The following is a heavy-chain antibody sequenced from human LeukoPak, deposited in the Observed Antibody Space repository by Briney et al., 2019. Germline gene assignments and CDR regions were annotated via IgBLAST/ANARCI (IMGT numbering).Heavy chain of an antibody. CDR2: IYYSGST. Sequence: SETLSLTCTVSGGSISSYYWSWIRQPPGKGLEWIGYIYYSGSTNYNPSLKSRVTISVDTSKNQFSLKLSSVTAADTAVYYCARDRRMATLDAFDIWGQGTMVTVSS. CDR3: ARDRRMATLDAFDI. CDR1: GGSISSYY. J-gene: IGHJ3*02. D-gene: IGHD5-24*01. V-gene: IGHV4-59*01.